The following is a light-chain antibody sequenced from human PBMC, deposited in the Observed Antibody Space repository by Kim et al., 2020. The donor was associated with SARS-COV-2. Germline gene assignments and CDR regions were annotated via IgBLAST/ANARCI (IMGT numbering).Light chain of an antibody. J-gene: IGKJ4*01. CDR2: DAS. Sequence: FAPGERATLSCRASQRCSSYLAWYQQKPGQAPRLLIYDASNRATGIPARFSGSGSGTDFTLTISSLEPEDFAVYYCQQRSNWPLTFGGGTKVDIK. CDR3: QQRSNWPLT. V-gene: IGKV3-11*01. CDR1: QRCSSY.